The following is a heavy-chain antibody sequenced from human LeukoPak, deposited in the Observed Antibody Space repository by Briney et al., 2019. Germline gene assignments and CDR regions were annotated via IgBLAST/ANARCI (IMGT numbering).Heavy chain of an antibody. J-gene: IGHJ4*02. CDR1: GLSFSNAW. CDR2: IISRTSGGAT. D-gene: IGHD3-9*01. Sequence: NPGGSLRLSCTASGLSFSNAWMRGVRQAPGKGLEWVGRIISRTSGGATDYAAPVRGRFTISRDDSQNTLYLQMNSLKTEHTGVYYCTTYRYSYDVPGYSYFDYWGQGIPVTVSS. V-gene: IGHV3-15*01. CDR3: TTYRYSYDVPGYSYFDY.